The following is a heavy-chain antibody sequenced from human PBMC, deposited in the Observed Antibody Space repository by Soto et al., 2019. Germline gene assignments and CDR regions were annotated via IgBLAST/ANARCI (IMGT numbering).Heavy chain of an antibody. D-gene: IGHD3-10*01. CDR2: ISYDGTNK. J-gene: IGHJ4*02. CDR1: GFTTPSGFTFRYYA. CDR3: ATGTAGELLDY. Sequence: QVQLVESGGGVVQPGKSLRLSCAASGFTTPSGFTFRYYAMHWVRQAPGKGLEWVAVISYDGTNKNYADSVKGRFTISRDNSQNTVSLEMNSLGVDDTAVYYCATGTAGELLDYWGQGTLVTVSS. V-gene: IGHV3-30-3*01.